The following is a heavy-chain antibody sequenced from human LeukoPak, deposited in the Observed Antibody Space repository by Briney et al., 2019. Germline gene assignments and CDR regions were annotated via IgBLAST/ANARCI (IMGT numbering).Heavy chain of an antibody. CDR2: INSDGSST. Sequence: GGSLRLSCAASGFTFSSCWMHWVRQAPGKGLVWVSRINSDGSSTSYADSVKGRFTISRDNAKNTLYLQMNSLRAEDTAVYYCASPGYYYDSSGRDDAFDIWGQGTMVTVSS. CDR3: ASPGYYYDSSGRDDAFDI. D-gene: IGHD3-22*01. CDR1: GFTFSSCW. V-gene: IGHV3-74*01. J-gene: IGHJ3*02.